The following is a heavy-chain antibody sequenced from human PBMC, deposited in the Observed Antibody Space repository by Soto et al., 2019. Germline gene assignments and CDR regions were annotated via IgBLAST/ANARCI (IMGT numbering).Heavy chain of an antibody. CDR3: ARASVDYGDYTGSYYYYGMDV. Sequence: ASVKISCKASGGTFSSYAISWVRQAPGQGLEWMGGIIPIFGTANYAQKFQGRVSITADESTGTAYMELSSLRSEDTAVYYCARASVDYGDYTGSYYYYGMDVWGQGTTVTVSS. D-gene: IGHD4-17*01. CDR1: GGTFSSYA. V-gene: IGHV1-69*13. J-gene: IGHJ6*02. CDR2: IIPIFGTA.